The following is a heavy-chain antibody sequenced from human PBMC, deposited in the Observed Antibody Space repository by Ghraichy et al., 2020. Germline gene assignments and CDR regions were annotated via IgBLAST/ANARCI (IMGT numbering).Heavy chain of an antibody. Sequence: ASVKVSCKASGYTFTGYYMHWVRQAPGQGLEWMGRINPNSGGTNYAQKFQGRVTMTRDTSISTAYMELSRLRSDDTAVYYCAKDFSSLEYFDFWGRGTLVTVSS. CDR1: GYTFTGYY. J-gene: IGHJ2*01. D-gene: IGHD6-6*01. CDR2: INPNSGGT. CDR3: AKDFSSLEYFDF. V-gene: IGHV1-2*02.